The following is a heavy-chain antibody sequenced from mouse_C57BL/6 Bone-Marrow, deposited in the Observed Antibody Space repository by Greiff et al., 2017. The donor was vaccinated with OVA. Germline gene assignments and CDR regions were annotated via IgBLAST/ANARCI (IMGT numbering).Heavy chain of an antibody. J-gene: IGHJ2*01. V-gene: IGHV5-6*02. CDR2: ISSGGSYT. Sequence: DVMLVESGGDLVKPGGSLKLSCAASGFTFSSYGMSWVRQAPDKRLEWVATISSGGSYTYYPDSVKGRFTISRDNAKNTLYLQMSSLKSEDTAMYYCARQRLRRRAAFDYRGQGTTLTVAS. CDR1: GFTFSSYG. D-gene: IGHD2-4*01. CDR3: ARQRLRRRAAFDY.